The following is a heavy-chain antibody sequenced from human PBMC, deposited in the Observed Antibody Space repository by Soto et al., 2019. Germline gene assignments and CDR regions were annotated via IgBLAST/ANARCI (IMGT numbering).Heavy chain of an antibody. CDR2: IYYSGST. D-gene: IGHD3-16*02. J-gene: IGHJ4*02. CDR1: GGSISSSGYY. V-gene: IGHV4-31*03. CDR3: ARARGDYVWGSYRSYYFDY. Sequence: PSETLSLTCTVSGGSISSSGYYWSWIRQHPGKGLEWIGYIYYSGSTYYNPSLKSRVTIAVDTSKNQFSLKLSSVTAADTAVYYCARARGDYVWGSYRSYYFDYWGQGTLVTVSS.